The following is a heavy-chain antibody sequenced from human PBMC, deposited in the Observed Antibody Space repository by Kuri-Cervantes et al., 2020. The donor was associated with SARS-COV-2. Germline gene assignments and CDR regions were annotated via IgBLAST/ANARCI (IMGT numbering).Heavy chain of an antibody. CDR1: GFTFSSYS. CDR2: ISSSSSYI. J-gene: IGHJ3*02. Sequence: GESLKISCAASGFTFSSYSMNWVRQAPGKGLEWVSSISSSSSYIYYADSVKGRFTISRDNSKNTLYLQMNSLRAEDTAVYYCARDPDDITGTADAFDIWGQGTMVTVSS. CDR3: ARDPDDITGTADAFDI. D-gene: IGHD1-7*01. V-gene: IGHV3-21*01.